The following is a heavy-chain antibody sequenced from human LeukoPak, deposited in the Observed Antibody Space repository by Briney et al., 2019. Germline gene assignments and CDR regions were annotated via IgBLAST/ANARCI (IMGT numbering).Heavy chain of an antibody. V-gene: IGHV1-18*01. J-gene: IGHJ4*02. D-gene: IGHD3-22*01. CDR2: ISAYNGNT. CDR3: ARGGYYYDSSGYLNCFDY. CDR1: GYAFTSYG. Sequence: WASVKVSCKASGYAFTSYGINWVRQAPGQGLEWMGWISAYNGNTNYAQKLQGRVTMTTDTSTSTAYMELRSPRSDDTAVYYCARGGYYYDSSGYLNCFDYWGQGTLVTVSS.